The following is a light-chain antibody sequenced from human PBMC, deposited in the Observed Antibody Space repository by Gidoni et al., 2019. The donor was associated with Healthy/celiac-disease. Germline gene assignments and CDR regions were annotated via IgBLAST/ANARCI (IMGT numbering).Light chain of an antibody. J-gene: IGKJ3*01. V-gene: IGKV3-20*01. CDR3: QQYGSSPRFT. CDR1: QSVSNSY. CDR2: GAF. Sequence: EFPFTQPPGTLSLSPEERATLSCSASQSVSNSYLTWYQQKPGQAPSLLIYGAFSRATGIPERFSGSGSGTDFTLTIIRLEPEDFAVYYCQQYGSSPRFTFGPGTKVDIK.